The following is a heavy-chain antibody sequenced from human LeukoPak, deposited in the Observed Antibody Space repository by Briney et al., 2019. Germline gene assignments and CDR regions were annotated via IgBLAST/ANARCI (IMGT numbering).Heavy chain of an antibody. J-gene: IGHJ4*02. V-gene: IGHV4-34*01. CDR2: INHSGST. Sequence: SETLSLTCAVYGGSFSGYYWSWIRQPPGKGLEWIGEINHSGSTNYNPSLKSRVTISVDTSKNQFSLKLSSVTAADTAVYYCARLPRFLEWLPSGGFDYWGQGTLVTASS. CDR3: ARLPRFLEWLPSGGFDY. D-gene: IGHD3-3*01. CDR1: GGSFSGYY.